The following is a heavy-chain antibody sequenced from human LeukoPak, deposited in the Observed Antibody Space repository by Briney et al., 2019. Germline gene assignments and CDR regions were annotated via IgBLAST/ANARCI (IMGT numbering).Heavy chain of an antibody. J-gene: IGHJ4*02. V-gene: IGHV3-30*18. CDR3: AKDAEQWLLTGPYDY. Sequence: GGSLRLSCAASGFTFSSYGMHWVRQAPGKGVEWVAVISYDGSNKYYADSVKGRFTIPRDNSKNTLYLQMNSLRAEDTAVYYCAKDAEQWLLTGPYDYWGQGALVTVSS. CDR1: GFTFSSYG. D-gene: IGHD6-19*01. CDR2: ISYDGSNK.